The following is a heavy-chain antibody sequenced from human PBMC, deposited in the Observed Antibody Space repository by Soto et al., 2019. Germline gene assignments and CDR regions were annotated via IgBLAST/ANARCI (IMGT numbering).Heavy chain of an antibody. CDR3: ASLRGLDY. D-gene: IGHD1-26*01. J-gene: IGHJ4*02. Sequence: QVQLVESGGGVVQPGRSLRLSCAASGFTFSSYAMHWVRQAPGKGLEWVAVISYDGSNKYYADSVKGRFTISRDNSKNTLYLQMTSLRAEDTAVYYCASLRGLDYWGQGTLVTVSS. CDR1: GFTFSSYA. CDR2: ISYDGSNK. V-gene: IGHV3-30-3*01.